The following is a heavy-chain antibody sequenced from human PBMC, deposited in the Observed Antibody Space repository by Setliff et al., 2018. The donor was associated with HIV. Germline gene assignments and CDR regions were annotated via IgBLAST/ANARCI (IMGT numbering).Heavy chain of an antibody. CDR3: ARGVARQVVIDRWFDP. V-gene: IGHV4-34*01. CDR1: GGSFSDFY. J-gene: IGHJ5*02. CDR2: TSYSGST. D-gene: IGHD2-21*01. Sequence: PSETLSLTCAVFGGSFSDFYWSWIRQPPGKGLEWIGETSYSGSTVYNPSLKGRVTMSVDASKNLVSLNLNSVTAADTAIYYCARGVARQVVIDRWFDPWGQGTPVTVSS.